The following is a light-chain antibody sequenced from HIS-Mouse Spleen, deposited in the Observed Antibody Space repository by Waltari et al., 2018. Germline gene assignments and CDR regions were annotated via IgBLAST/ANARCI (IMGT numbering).Light chain of an antibody. J-gene: IGLJ3*02. CDR3: AAWDDSLSGPV. CDR2: RNN. CDR1: SSNIGSNY. V-gene: IGLV1-47*01. Sequence: QSVLTQPPSASGTPGQRVTISCSGSSSNIGSNYVYWYQQLPGTAPKLLIYRNNQRPSGVPDRFSGSNSGTSASLAISGLRSEDEADYYCAAWDDSLSGPVFGGGTKLTVL.